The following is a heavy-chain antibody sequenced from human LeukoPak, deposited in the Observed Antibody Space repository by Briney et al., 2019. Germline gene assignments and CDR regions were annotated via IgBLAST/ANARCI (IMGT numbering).Heavy chain of an antibody. J-gene: IGHJ4*02. V-gene: IGHV4-59*08. D-gene: IGHD2-21*02. CDR1: GGSISSYY. CDR3: ARRYCGGDCYSDY. Sequence: PSETLSLTCTVSGGSISSYYWSWIRQPPEKGLEWIGYIYYSGSTNYNPSLKSRVTISVDTSKNQFSLKLSSVTAADTAVYYCARRYCGGDCYSDYWGQGTLVTVSS. CDR2: IYYSGST.